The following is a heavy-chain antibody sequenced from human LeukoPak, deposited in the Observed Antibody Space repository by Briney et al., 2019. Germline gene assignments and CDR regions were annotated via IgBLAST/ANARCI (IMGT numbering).Heavy chain of an antibody. D-gene: IGHD1-26*01. V-gene: IGHV4-39*01. Sequence: KPSETLSLTCTVSGGSISSSSYYWGWIRQPPGKGLERIGSIYYSGSTYYNPSLKSRVTISVDTSKNQVSLKLSSVTASDTAVYYSARLAYSGSYYWGQGTLVTVSS. CDR2: IYYSGST. J-gene: IGHJ4*02. CDR3: ARLAYSGSYY. CDR1: GGSISSSSYY.